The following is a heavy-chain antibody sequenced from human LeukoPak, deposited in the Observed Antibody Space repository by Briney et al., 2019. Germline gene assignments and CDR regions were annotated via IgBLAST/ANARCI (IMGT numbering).Heavy chain of an antibody. CDR2: MNTKSGNT. J-gene: IGHJ4*02. CDR1: GYTFTRYD. CDR3: ARVDGSPDY. D-gene: IGHD2-15*01. Sequence: ASVKVSCKASGYTFTRYDINWVRQATGQGLEWMGWMNTKSGNTGHAQKFQGRVTITRDTSINTVYMELSSLRSEDTAVYFCARVDGSPDYWGQGTLVPVSS. V-gene: IGHV1-8*03.